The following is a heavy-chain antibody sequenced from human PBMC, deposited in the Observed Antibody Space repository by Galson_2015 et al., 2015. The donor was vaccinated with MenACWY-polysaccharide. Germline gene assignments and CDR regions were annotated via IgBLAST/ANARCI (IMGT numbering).Heavy chain of an antibody. D-gene: IGHD3-10*01. CDR3: AKDATYYYASGSSSNFDY. V-gene: IGHV3-9*01. CDR1: GFTFDDYA. J-gene: IGHJ4*02. CDR2: ISWNSGSI. Sequence: SLRLSCAASGFTFDDYAMHWVRQAPGKGLEWVSGISWNSGSIDYADSVKGRFTLSRDNAKNSLYLQVNSLRAEVTALYYCAKDATYYYASGSSSNFDYWGQGTLVTVSS.